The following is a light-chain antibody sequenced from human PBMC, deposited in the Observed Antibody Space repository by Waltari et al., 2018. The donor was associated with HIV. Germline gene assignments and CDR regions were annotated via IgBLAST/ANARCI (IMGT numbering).Light chain of an antibody. CDR1: QSIGNH. V-gene: IGKV1-39*01. CDR3: QQTYSTPYT. J-gene: IGKJ2*01. CDR2: VGS. Sequence: DIQMTQSPSTLSASVGDSVTITCRASQSIGNHLNWYQQKSGEAPRLLMYVGSSLHTDVPSSFSGSRAGNVFTLTIASIQPGDFATYFCQQTYSTPYTFGPG.